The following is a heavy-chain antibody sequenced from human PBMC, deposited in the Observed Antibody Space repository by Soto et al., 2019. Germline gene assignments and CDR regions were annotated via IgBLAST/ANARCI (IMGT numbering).Heavy chain of an antibody. CDR3: ERSGGLDRDFNY. CDR2: IIPMFDTP. V-gene: IGHV1-69*12. Sequence: QVQLVQSGAEVKKPGSSVKVSCKASGGTFSSDSFSWVRQAPGQGLEWMGGIIPMFDTPIYAQKFQDRGTITADESTSRAYMQLSSLRSGDTAVYYCERSGGLDRDFNYWGQGSLVTVSS. J-gene: IGHJ4*02. CDR1: GGTFSSDS. D-gene: IGHD2-15*01.